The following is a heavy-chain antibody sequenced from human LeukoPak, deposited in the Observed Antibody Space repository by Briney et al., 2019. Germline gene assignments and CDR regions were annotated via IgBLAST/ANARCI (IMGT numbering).Heavy chain of an antibody. J-gene: IGHJ6*03. CDR3: ARVIDFWSGSYYYYYYYMDV. V-gene: IGHV1-8*01. Sequence: ASVKVSCKASGYTFTSYDINWVRQATGQGLEWMGWMNPNSGNTGYAQKFQGRVTMTRNTSISTAYMELSSLRSEDTAVYYCARVIDFWSGSYYYYYYYMDVWGKGTTVTVSS. CDR2: MNPNSGNT. CDR1: GYTFTSYD. D-gene: IGHD3-3*01.